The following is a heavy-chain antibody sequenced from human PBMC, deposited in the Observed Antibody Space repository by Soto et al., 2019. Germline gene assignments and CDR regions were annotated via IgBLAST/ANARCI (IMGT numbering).Heavy chain of an antibody. CDR2: VGWNGGDI. V-gene: IGHV3-9*01. Sequence: GGSLRLSCAASGFTLDDYTMHWVRQAPGQGQEWVSGVGWNGGDIVYADSVKGRFTVSRDNTKNSLYLEVNSLRAEDTAIYYCAKDRAVVVPVSTSYFHYYGLDVWGQGTTVTVSS. J-gene: IGHJ6*02. CDR1: GFTLDDYT. D-gene: IGHD2-2*01. CDR3: AKDRAVVVPVSTSYFHYYGLDV.